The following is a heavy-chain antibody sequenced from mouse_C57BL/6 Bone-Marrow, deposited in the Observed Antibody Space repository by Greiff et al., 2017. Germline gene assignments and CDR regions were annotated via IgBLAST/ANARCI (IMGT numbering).Heavy chain of an antibody. Sequence: VQLVESGAELARPGASVKLSCKASGYTFTSYGISWVKQRTGQGLEWIGEIYPRSGNTYYNEKFKGQATLSADKSSSPAYMELRRLTSEDSAVYFCARRRPYAMDYWGQGTSVTVSS. V-gene: IGHV1-81*01. CDR3: ARRRPYAMDY. CDR2: IYPRSGNT. D-gene: IGHD1-2*01. CDR1: GYTFTSYG. J-gene: IGHJ4*01.